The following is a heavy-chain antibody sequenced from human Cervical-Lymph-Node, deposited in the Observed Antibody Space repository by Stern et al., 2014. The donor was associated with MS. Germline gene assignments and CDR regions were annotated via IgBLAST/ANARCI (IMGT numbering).Heavy chain of an antibody. Sequence: QVQLVQSGPEVKKPGASVKVSCQASGYTFTSFGISWVRRAPGQGLEWMGWISGYNGNTNYPQKFQGRVALTTDTSTSAAHMDLTSLRSDDTAMYYCARGPYCSSTSCYTNGYYFYGMDVWGQGTTVTVSS. CDR3: ARGPYCSSTSCYTNGYYFYGMDV. V-gene: IGHV1-18*01. J-gene: IGHJ6*02. D-gene: IGHD2-2*02. CDR2: ISGYNGNT. CDR1: GYTFTSFG.